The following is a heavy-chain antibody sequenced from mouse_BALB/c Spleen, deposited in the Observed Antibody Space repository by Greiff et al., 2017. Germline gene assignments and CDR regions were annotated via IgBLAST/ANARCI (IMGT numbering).Heavy chain of an antibody. CDR3: ARWNYGSRFLYWYFDV. Sequence: VQLQQSGPELVKPGASVKMSCKASGYTFTSYVMHWVKQKPGQGLEWIGYINPYNDGTKYNEKFKGKATLTSDKSSSTAYMELSSLTSEDSAVYYCARWNYGSRFLYWYFDVWGAGTTVTVSS. D-gene: IGHD1-1*01. J-gene: IGHJ1*01. CDR2: INPYNDGT. CDR1: GYTFTSYV. V-gene: IGHV1-14*01.